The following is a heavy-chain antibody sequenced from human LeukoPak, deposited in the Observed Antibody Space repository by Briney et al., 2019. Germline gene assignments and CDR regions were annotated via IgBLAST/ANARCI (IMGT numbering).Heavy chain of an antibody. D-gene: IGHD2-21*01. CDR2: MYYSWST. J-gene: IGHJ4*02. CDR1: GFTFSSYSMN. Sequence: GSLRLSCAASGFTFSSYSMNWVRQTPGKGLEWIGNMYYSWSTYYNPSLKSRVTISVDTSNNQFSLKLSSVTAADTAVYYCARSLHISAPFDVWGQGTLVTVSS. V-gene: IGHV4-59*04. CDR3: ARSLHISAPFDV.